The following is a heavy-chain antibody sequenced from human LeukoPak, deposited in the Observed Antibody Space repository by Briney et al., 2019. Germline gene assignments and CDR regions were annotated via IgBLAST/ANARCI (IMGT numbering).Heavy chain of an antibody. J-gene: IGHJ4*02. D-gene: IGHD6-19*01. CDR2: ISYSGIT. V-gene: IGHV4-59*01. CDR1: GDSISSYY. CDR3: ARGVRYSSGWPFFDY. Sequence: SETLSLTCSVSGDSISSYYWSWIRQPPGKGLEWIGYISYSGITNYNPSLQSRATISVDTSKNQFSLRLSSVTAADTAVYYCARGVRYSSGWPFFDYWDQGTLVTVSS.